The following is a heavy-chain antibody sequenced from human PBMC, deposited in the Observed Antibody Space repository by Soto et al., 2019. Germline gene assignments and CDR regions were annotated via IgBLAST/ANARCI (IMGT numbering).Heavy chain of an antibody. CDR3: AKGGRQWLVTSDFNY. CDR1: GFTFSDSA. Sequence: VQLVESGGGVVQPGRSQRLSCAASGFTFSDSAMHWVRQAPGKGLEWVAVVSHDGRNTHYADSVKGRFTISRDSSKNTVSLEMTSLSAEDTAVYYCAKGGRQWLVTSDFNYWGQGALVTVSS. CDR2: VSHDGRNT. J-gene: IGHJ4*02. V-gene: IGHV3-30*18. D-gene: IGHD6-19*01.